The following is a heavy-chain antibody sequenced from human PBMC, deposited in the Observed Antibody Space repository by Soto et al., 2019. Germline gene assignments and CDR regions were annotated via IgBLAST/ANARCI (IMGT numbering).Heavy chain of an antibody. CDR1: GFAFNNYA. CDR3: ARIDKFMTQSSGWANRFAY. Sequence: EVQLLESGGGLVQPGGSLRLLCAGSGFAFNNYAMTWVRQAPGKGLEWVSTITNGGMSFYEHTVQSRVTISSGNTESTVYLQMNSLIAEAPAVYHCARIDKFMTQSSGWANRFAYWGQGTLVTVSS. V-gene: IGHV3-23*01. D-gene: IGHD6-19*01. CDR2: ITNGGMS. J-gene: IGHJ4*02.